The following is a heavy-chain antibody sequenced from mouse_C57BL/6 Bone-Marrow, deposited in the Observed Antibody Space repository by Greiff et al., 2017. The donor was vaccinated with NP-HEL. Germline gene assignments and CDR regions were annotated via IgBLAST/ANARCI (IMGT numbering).Heavy chain of an antibody. Sequence: EVQVVESGAELVRPGASVKLSCTASGFNIKDDYMHWVKQRPEQGLEWIGWIDPENGDTEYASKFQGKATITADTSSNTAYLQLSSLTSEDTAVYYCTTFRFITTVVASNYFDYWGQGTTLTVSS. CDR1: GFNIKDDY. CDR2: IDPENGDT. D-gene: IGHD1-1*01. V-gene: IGHV14-4*01. CDR3: TTFRFITTVVASNYFDY. J-gene: IGHJ2*01.